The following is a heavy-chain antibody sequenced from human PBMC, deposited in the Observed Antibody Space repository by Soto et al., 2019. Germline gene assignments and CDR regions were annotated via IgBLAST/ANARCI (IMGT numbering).Heavy chain of an antibody. V-gene: IGHV3-33*08. J-gene: IGHJ4*02. CDR1: GFTFSTYA. Sequence: GGSLRLSCAASGFTFSTYAMAWVRQAPGKGLEWVAVIGFDGKNENYGDSVKGRFTVSRDNSRNTLYLQMNSLRVEDTAVYFCAREIGYSSTWPAYWGQGT. CDR3: AREIGYSSTWPAY. D-gene: IGHD6-13*01. CDR2: IGFDGKNE.